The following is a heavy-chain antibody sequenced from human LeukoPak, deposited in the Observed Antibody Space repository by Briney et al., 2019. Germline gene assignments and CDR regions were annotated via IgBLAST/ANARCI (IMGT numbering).Heavy chain of an antibody. Sequence: GGSLRLSCAASRFTFSSYGMSWVRQAPGKGLEWVSGISSSGGSTYYADSVKGRFTISRDNSKNTLYLQMNSLRAEDTAVYYCARETYDYGDYGYYYYYMDVWGKGTTVTVSS. J-gene: IGHJ6*03. V-gene: IGHV3-23*01. D-gene: IGHD4-17*01. CDR2: ISSSGGST. CDR1: RFTFSSYG. CDR3: ARETYDYGDYGYYYYYMDV.